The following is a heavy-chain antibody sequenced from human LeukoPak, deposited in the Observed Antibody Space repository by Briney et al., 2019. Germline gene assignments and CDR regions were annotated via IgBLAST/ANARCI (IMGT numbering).Heavy chain of an antibody. J-gene: IGHJ4*02. V-gene: IGHV1-2*06. CDR3: ARVKWELPDVY. CDR2: INPNNGGT. D-gene: IGHD1-26*01. Sequence: ASVQVSCKASGYTFTGYYMHWVRQAPGQGLEWMGRINPNNGGTNYAQKFQGRVTMTRDTSISTAYMELSRLRSDDTAVYYCARVKWELPDVYWGQGTLVTVSS. CDR1: GYTFTGYY.